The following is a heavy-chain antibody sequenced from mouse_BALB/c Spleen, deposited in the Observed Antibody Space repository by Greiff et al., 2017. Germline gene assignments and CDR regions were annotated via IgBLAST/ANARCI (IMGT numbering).Heavy chain of an antibody. CDR1: GYTFTDYE. CDR2: IDPETGGT. V-gene: IGHV1-15*01. J-gene: IGHJ4*01. Sequence: VQLQESGAELVRPGASVTLSCKASGYTFTDYEMHWVKQTPVHGLEWIGAIDPETGGTAYNQKFKGKATLTADKSSSTAYMELRSLTSEDSAVYYCTTAMDYWGQGTSVTVSS. CDR3: TTAMDY.